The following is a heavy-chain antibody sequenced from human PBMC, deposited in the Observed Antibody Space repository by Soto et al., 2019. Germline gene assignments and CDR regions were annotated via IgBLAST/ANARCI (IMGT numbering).Heavy chain of an antibody. J-gene: IGHJ4*02. V-gene: IGHV3-7*03. D-gene: IGHD6-6*01. CDR2: IKHDTSEA. Sequence: DVQLVESGGGLVQPGRSLRLSCAASGFKFRDYWMSWVRQAPGKGLEWVGNIKHDTSEAHYADSVKGRFTITRDNIKNFLFPHMSGLRSVDTASYDFARDGLLFSGPGRPSRFDYWGLGTLVTVSS. CDR3: ARDGLLFSGPGRPSRFDY. CDR1: GFKFRDYW.